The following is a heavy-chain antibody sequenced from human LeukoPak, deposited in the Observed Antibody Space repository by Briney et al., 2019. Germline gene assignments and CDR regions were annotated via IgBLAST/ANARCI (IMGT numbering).Heavy chain of an antibody. V-gene: IGHV4-59*01. D-gene: IGHD3-3*01. Sequence: KPSETLSLTCTVSGGSISNYYWSWIRQPPGKGLEWIGYIYYSGSTNYNPSLKSRVTISVDTSKNQFSLMLSSVTAADTAVYYCARDFWSGYYADYYYYMDVWGKGTTVTASS. CDR2: IYYSGST. J-gene: IGHJ6*03. CDR3: ARDFWSGYYADYYYYMDV. CDR1: GGSISNYY.